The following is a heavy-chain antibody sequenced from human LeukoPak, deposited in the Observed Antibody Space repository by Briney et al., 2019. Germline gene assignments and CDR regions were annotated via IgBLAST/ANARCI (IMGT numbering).Heavy chain of an antibody. V-gene: IGHV5-51*01. Sequence: GESLKISCKGSGYSFNTYWIGWVRQMPGKGLEWMGIIYPGDSDTRYSPSFQGQVTISADKSISTAYLQWSSLKASDTAMYCCARPRYSSSWYMFVYWGQGTLVTVSS. CDR2: IYPGDSDT. D-gene: IGHD6-13*01. J-gene: IGHJ4*02. CDR1: GYSFNTYW. CDR3: ARPRYSSSWYMFVY.